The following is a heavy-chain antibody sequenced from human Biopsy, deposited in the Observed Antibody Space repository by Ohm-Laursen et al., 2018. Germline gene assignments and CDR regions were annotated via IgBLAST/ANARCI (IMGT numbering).Heavy chain of an antibody. J-gene: IGHJ6*02. V-gene: IGHV4-34*01. Sequence: GTLSLTCSVSGGSISGYYWSWIRQPPGKGLEWIGEINHRGYTDYNASLKGRVSISVDTSKNQLSLNLTSVTAADTAVYYCARATNNTGWPYYYFYGMDVWGQGTTVTVSS. CDR3: ARATNNTGWPYYYFYGMDV. D-gene: IGHD6-19*01. CDR2: INHRGYT. CDR1: GGSISGYY.